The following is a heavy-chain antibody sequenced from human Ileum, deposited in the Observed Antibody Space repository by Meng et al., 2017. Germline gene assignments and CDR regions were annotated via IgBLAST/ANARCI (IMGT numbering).Heavy chain of an antibody. CDR2: ISHSGST. V-gene: IGHV4-4*02. J-gene: IGHJ4*02. CDR1: SGSITSDTY. Sequence: GRLEEAGPGLVKPSGTLSLTCAVSSGSITSDTYWSWVRLPPGKGLEWIGQISHSGSTFYNPSLKSRVTMSVDKSKSQFSLMLTSVTAADTAVYYCARHGGYYQGFWGQGTLVTVSS. D-gene: IGHD4-23*01. CDR3: ARHGGYYQGF.